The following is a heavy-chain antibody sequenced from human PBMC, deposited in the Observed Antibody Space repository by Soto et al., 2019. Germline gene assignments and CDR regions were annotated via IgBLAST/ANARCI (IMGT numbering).Heavy chain of an antibody. CDR3: AATQQGGDSVVGAFGY. D-gene: IGHD5-12*01. J-gene: IGHJ4*02. CDR1: GFTFTSYA. V-gene: IGHV3-23*01. Sequence: EVQLLESGGGSVQPGGSLRLSCAASGFTFTSYAMHWVRQAPAKGLEWVSGISVNGDYTYYADSVKGRFTISRDNSKNTLYLQVNSLRAEDTAVYYCAATQQGGDSVVGAFGYWGQGTLVTVSS. CDR2: ISVNGDYT.